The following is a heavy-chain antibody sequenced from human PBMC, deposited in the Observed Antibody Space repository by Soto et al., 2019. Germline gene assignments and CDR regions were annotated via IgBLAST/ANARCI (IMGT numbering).Heavy chain of an antibody. V-gene: IGHV3-7*05. J-gene: IGHJ6*03. CDR3: AREGTPTYSSSWASRYSDYMDV. CDR2: IKEDGSEK. Sequence: HPGGSLRLSCAGSGFTFSNYWMSWVRQAPGKGLEWVANIKEDGSEKHCVDSVKGRFTISRDNAKNSLYLQMNSLRAEDTAVYYCAREGTPTYSSSWASRYSDYMDVWGKGTRVTVSS. D-gene: IGHD6-13*01. CDR1: GFTFSNYW.